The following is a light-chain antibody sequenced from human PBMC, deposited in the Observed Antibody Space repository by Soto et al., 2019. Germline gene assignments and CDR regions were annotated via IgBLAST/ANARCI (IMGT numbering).Light chain of an antibody. V-gene: IGKV3-20*01. Sequence: ENVLTQSPDTLSLSPGERATLSCRASQIVSSGYLAWYQQKPGQAPRLLIYGASSRATDIPDRFSGSGSRTEFTLTITGLEPEDFAVFYCHQYGISPPTFGPGTKVDIK. CDR1: QIVSSGY. J-gene: IGKJ1*01. CDR2: GAS. CDR3: HQYGISPPT.